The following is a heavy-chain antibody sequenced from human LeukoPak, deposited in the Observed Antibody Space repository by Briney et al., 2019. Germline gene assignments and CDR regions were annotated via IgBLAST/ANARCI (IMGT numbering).Heavy chain of an antibody. CDR2: ISSSSSYI. CDR1: GFTFSSYS. Sequence: GGSLRLSCAASGFTFSSYSMNWVRQAPGKGLEWVSSISSSSSYIYYADSVKGRFTISRDNAKNSLYLQMNSLRAEDTAVYYCARRTYYYGSGRTDRRLDYWGQGTLVTVSS. V-gene: IGHV3-21*01. D-gene: IGHD3-10*01. CDR3: ARRTYYYGSGRTDRRLDY. J-gene: IGHJ4*02.